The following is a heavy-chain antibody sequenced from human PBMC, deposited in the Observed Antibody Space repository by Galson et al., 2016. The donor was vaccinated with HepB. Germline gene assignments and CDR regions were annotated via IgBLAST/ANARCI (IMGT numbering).Heavy chain of an antibody. CDR3: MVVELG. D-gene: IGHD2-21*01. J-gene: IGHJ4*02. V-gene: IGHV3-21*05. CDR2: ISTTSSDT. Sequence: SLRLSCAASGFTFSKYGMHWVRQAPGKGLEWVSYISTTSSDTKYADSVEGRFTISRDNAKNSLYLQMNSLRAEDTAVYYCMVVELGWGQGTLVTVSS. CDR1: GFTFSKYG.